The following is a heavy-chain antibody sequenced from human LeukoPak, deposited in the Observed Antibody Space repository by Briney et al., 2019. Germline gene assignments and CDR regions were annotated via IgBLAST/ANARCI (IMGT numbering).Heavy chain of an antibody. CDR3: ARCASGYWLSYFDY. Sequence: GGSLRLSCAASGFTFSSYAMSWVRQAPGKGLEWVSAISGSGGSTYYADSVKGRFTISRDNSKNTLYLQMTSLRAEDTAVYYCARCASGYWLSYFDYWGQGTLVTVSS. D-gene: IGHD3-22*01. CDR1: GFTFSSYA. CDR2: ISGSGGST. J-gene: IGHJ4*02. V-gene: IGHV3-23*01.